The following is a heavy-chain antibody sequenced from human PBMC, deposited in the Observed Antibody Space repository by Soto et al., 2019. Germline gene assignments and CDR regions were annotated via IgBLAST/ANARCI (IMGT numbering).Heavy chain of an antibody. V-gene: IGHV4-59*12. CDR2: IYYSGST. D-gene: IGHD6-13*01. Sequence: SETLSLTCTISGGSISGSAWSWIRQPPGKGLEWIGYIYYSGSTYYNPSLKSRVTISVDTSKNQFSLKLSSVTAADTAVYYCARAPDTETAAPPSYGMDVWGQGTTVTVSS. CDR1: GGSISGSA. CDR3: ARAPDTETAAPPSYGMDV. J-gene: IGHJ6*02.